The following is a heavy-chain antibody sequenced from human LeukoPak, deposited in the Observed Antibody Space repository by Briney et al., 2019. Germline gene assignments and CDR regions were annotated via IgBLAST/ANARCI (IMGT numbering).Heavy chain of an antibody. D-gene: IGHD3-22*01. V-gene: IGHV1-18*01. CDR1: GYTFTSYG. CDR3: ARSLTYYYDSSGYWGEDY. Sequence: GASVKVSCKASGYTFTSYGISWVRQAPGQGLEWMGWISAYNGITNYAQKLQGRVTMTTDTSTSTAYMELRSLRSDDTAVYYCARSLTYYYDSSGYWGEDYWGQGTLVTVSS. CDR2: ISAYNGIT. J-gene: IGHJ4*02.